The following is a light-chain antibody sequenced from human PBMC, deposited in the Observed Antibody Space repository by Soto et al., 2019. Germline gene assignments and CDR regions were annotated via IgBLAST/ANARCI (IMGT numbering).Light chain of an antibody. V-gene: IGKV3-20*01. CDR2: GAS. CDR1: QSVIGSY. J-gene: IGKJ1*01. CDR3: QQYGSSPWT. Sequence: EIVLTQSPGTLCLSPGERSTLSCRASQSVIGSYLAWYQQKPGQAPRLLIYGASCRATGIPDRFSASGSGTDFILTISRLEPEDFAVYYCQQYGSSPWTFGQGTKVDI.